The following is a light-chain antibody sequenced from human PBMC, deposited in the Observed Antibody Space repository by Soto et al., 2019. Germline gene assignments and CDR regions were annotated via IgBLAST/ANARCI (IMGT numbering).Light chain of an antibody. V-gene: IGKV3-11*01. CDR3: QQRSNWPLT. CDR2: HAS. Sequence: EIVLTQSPATLSLSPGERATLSCRASQSVSTSLAWYQQKPGQAPRLLLYHASNRATDIPARFSGSGSGTDFTLSISSLEPEDSAIYYCQQRSNWPLTCGGGTKVEIK. J-gene: IGKJ4*01. CDR1: QSVSTS.